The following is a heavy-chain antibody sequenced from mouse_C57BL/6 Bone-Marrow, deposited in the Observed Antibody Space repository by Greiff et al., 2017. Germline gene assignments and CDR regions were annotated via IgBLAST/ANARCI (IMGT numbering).Heavy chain of an antibody. Sequence: DVKLVESGGGLVKPGGSLKLSCAASGFTFSSYAMSWVRQTPEKRLEWVATISDGGSYTYYPDNVKGRFTISRDNAKNNLYLQMSHLKSEDTARYYCARERNWDEWYFDVWGTGTTVTVSS. D-gene: IGHD4-1*02. CDR1: GFTFSSYA. CDR2: ISDGGSYT. V-gene: IGHV5-4*01. J-gene: IGHJ1*03. CDR3: ARERNWDEWYFDV.